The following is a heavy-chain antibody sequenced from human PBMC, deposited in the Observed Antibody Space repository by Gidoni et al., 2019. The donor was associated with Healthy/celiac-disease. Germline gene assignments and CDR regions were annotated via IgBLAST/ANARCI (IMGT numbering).Heavy chain of an antibody. CDR1: AFTFSRYA. CDR2: ISGSGGST. CDR3: ARGGSYDPFDY. V-gene: IGHV3-23*01. D-gene: IGHD1-26*01. Sequence: EVQLLESGGGLVQPGGSLRLSCAASAFTFSRYAMSWVRQGPGKGLEWVSAISGSGGSTYYADSVKGRCTISRDNSKNTLYLQMNSLRAEDTAGYYCARGGSYDPFDYWGQGTLVTVSS. J-gene: IGHJ4*02.